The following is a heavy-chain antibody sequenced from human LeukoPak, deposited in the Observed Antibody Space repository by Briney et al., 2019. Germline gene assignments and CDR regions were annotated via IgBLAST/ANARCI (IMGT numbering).Heavy chain of an antibody. CDR1: GFTFSSYA. J-gene: IGHJ4*02. Sequence: GGSLRLSCAAPGFTFSSYAMSWVRQAPGKGLEWVSAISGSGGSTYYADSVKGRFTISRDNSKNTLYLQMNSLRAEDTAVYYCAKVSSGWYGGYWGQGTLVTVSS. V-gene: IGHV3-23*01. CDR3: AKVSSGWYGGY. D-gene: IGHD6-19*01. CDR2: ISGSGGST.